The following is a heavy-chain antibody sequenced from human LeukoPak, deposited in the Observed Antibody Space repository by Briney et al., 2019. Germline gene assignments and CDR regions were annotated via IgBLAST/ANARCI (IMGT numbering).Heavy chain of an antibody. CDR3: ARDTENSTSGWGAFDI. D-gene: IGHD2/OR15-2a*01. V-gene: IGHV3-66*01. J-gene: IGHJ3*02. CDR2: IYSGGNI. CDR1: GFTVSRNN. Sequence: GGSLRLSRGASGFTVSRNNMKWVRQAPGKGLEWGSVIYSGGNIYYTDSVKDRFTISRDKSKNTLYLQMSGLRTDGTAVYYCARDTENSTSGWGAFDIWGQGTMVTVSP.